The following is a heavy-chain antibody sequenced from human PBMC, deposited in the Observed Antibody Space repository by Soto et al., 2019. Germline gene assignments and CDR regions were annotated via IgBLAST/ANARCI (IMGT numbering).Heavy chain of an antibody. Sequence: QVQLVESGGGVVQPGRSLRLSCAASGFTFSSYAMHWVRQAPGKGLEWVAVISYDGSNKYYAASVKGRFPISRDNSKNTLYLQMNCLGSKSRTLYYWGIVAYDSGGYYEENICDCGGQGTLVTVSS. V-gene: IGHV3-30-3*01. D-gene: IGHD3-22*01. CDR3: GIVAYDSGGYYEENICDC. J-gene: IGHJ4*02. CDR1: GFTFSSYA. CDR2: ISYDGSNK.